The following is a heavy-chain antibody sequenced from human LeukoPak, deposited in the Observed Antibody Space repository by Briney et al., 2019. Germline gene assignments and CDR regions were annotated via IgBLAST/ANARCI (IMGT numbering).Heavy chain of an antibody. D-gene: IGHD3-22*01. CDR3: AKDSLGRYYYDSSSRSIDY. Sequence: GRSPRLSCAASGFTFEDYTMHWVRQAPGKGLEWVSLISWDGGSTRYADSVKGRFTISRDNSKNTLYLQMNSLRAEDTAVYYCAKDSLGRYYYDSSSRSIDYWGQGTLVTVSS. CDR1: GFTFEDYT. J-gene: IGHJ4*02. CDR2: ISWDGGST. V-gene: IGHV3-43*01.